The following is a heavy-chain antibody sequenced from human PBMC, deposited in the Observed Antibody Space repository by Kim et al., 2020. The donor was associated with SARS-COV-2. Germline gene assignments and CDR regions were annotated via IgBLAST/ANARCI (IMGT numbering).Heavy chain of an antibody. D-gene: IGHD3-3*01. J-gene: IGHJ6*04. Sequence: SETLSRTCTVSGGSISSYYWSWIRQPPGKGLEWIGYIYYSGSTNYNPSLKSRVTISVDTSKNQFSLKLRSVTAADTAVYYCARHGKTTIFGVVTIPGGMDVWGKGTTVTVSS. CDR1: GGSISSYY. V-gene: IGHV4-59*08. CDR3: ARHGKTTIFGVVTIPGGMDV. CDR2: IYYSGST.